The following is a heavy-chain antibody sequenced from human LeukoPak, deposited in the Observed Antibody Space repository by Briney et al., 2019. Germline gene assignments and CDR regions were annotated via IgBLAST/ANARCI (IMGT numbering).Heavy chain of an antibody. Sequence: GGSLRLSCVASGFIVSNSYMSWVRQAPGKGLEWVSVLHTGGRTFYADSVMGRFTISTDNSKNTLFLQMNSLRAEDTAVYYCARDPSGNLYFDYWGQGALVTVSS. V-gene: IGHV3-53*01. J-gene: IGHJ4*02. CDR2: LHTGGRT. CDR1: GFIVSNSY. CDR3: ARDPSGNLYFDY. D-gene: IGHD6-19*01.